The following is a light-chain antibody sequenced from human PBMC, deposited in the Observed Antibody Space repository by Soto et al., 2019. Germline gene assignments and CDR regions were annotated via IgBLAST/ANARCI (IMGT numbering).Light chain of an antibody. J-gene: IGLJ3*02. CDR3: QSYDNSLSGRV. Sequence: QAVVTQPPSVSGAPGQRVTIACTGSTSNIGAGYDVHWYQQLPGTAPKLLIFGNSNRPSGVPDRFSGSKSDTSASLAITGLQAEDEADYYCQSYDNSLSGRVFGGGTKLTVL. CDR1: TSNIGAGYD. CDR2: GNS. V-gene: IGLV1-40*01.